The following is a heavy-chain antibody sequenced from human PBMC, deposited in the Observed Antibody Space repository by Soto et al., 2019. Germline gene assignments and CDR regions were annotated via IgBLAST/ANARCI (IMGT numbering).Heavy chain of an antibody. J-gene: IGHJ5*02. CDR1: GFTFSSYG. CDR2: IWFDGSNK. Sequence: GGSLRLSCAASGFTFSSYGMHWVRQAPGKGLEWVAVIWFDGSNKYYADSVKGRFTISRDNSKNTLYLQMNSLRAEDTAVHYCARVAYSSGWSEWFDPWGQGTLVTVSS. D-gene: IGHD6-19*01. V-gene: IGHV3-33*01. CDR3: ARVAYSSGWSEWFDP.